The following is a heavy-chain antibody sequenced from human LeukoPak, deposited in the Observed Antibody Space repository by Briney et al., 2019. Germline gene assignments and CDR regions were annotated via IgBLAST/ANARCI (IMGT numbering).Heavy chain of an antibody. V-gene: IGHV3-53*01. J-gene: IGHJ4*02. CDR1: GFSISSNY. D-gene: IGHD6-13*01. CDR3: ARDYPKAAAGDNFDY. Sequence: LGGSLRLSCAASGFSISSNYISWVRQAPGKGLEWVSVIYSGGSTFFADTVKGRFTISRDNSKNTTYLQMNSLRAEDTAVYYCARDYPKAAAGDNFDYWGQGTLVTVSS. CDR2: IYSGGST.